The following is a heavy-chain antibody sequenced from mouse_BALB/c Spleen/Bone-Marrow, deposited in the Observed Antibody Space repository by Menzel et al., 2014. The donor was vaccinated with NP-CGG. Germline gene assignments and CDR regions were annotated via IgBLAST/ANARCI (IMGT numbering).Heavy chain of an antibody. Sequence: VQLQQSGAELAKPGASVKMSCKASGYTFTSHWMHWVKQRPGQGLEWIGYINPSTGYTEYNQKFKDKATLTADKSSSTAYMQLSSLTSEDSAVYYCARERYAGYYFDYWGQGTTLTVSS. CDR1: GYTFTSHW. CDR3: ARERYAGYYFDY. V-gene: IGHV1-7*01. D-gene: IGHD2-3*01. J-gene: IGHJ2*01. CDR2: INPSTGYT.